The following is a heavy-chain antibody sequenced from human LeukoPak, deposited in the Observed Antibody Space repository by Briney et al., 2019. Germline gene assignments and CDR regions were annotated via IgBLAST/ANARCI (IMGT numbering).Heavy chain of an antibody. CDR3: VRAYDY. J-gene: IGHJ4*02. CDR1: GGSFSGSN. V-gene: IGHV4-34*01. Sequence: SETLSLTCVGYGGSFSGSNWSWIRQAPGKELEWIGEIYNSGSTIYNPSLKSRVTISVDTSKNQFSLNLISVTAADTAVYYCVRAYDYWGQGTLVTVSS. CDR2: IYNSGST.